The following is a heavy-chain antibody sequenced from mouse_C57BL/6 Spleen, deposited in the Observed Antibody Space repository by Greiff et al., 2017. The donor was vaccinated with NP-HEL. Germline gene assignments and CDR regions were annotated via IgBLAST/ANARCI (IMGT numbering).Heavy chain of an antibody. D-gene: IGHD2-3*01. CDR3: ARSYDGYSVYAMDY. CDR2: IRNKANGYTT. V-gene: IGHV7-3*01. Sequence: VQLKESGGGLVQPGGSLSLSCAASGFTFTNYYMSWVRQPPGKALEWLGFIRNKANGYTTEYSASVKGRFTISRDNSQSILYLQMNALRGEDSATYYCARSYDGYSVYAMDYWGQGNSVTVSS. J-gene: IGHJ4*01. CDR1: GFTFTNYY.